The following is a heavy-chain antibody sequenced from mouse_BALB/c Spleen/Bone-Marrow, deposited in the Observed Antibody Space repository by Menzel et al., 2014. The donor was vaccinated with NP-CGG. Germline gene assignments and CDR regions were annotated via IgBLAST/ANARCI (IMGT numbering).Heavy chain of an antibody. Sequence: QVQLKHSGAELMKPGASVKISCKATGYTFSSYWIEWVKQRPGHGLEWIGEILPGSGSTDYNERFKGKATFAADTSSNTAYMQLSSLTSEDSAVYYCTRSSGSCTSWFAYWGQGTLVTVSA. CDR1: GYTFSSYW. J-gene: IGHJ3*01. CDR2: ILPGSGST. D-gene: IGHD1-1*01. CDR3: TRSSGSCTSWFAY. V-gene: IGHV1-9*01.